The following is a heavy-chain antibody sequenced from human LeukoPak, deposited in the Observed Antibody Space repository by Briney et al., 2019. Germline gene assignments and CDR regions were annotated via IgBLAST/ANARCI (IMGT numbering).Heavy chain of an antibody. CDR3: AKEAYYYGSGSYYHPLDY. Sequence: PGGSLRLSCAASGFTFSSYAMSWVRQAPGKGLEWVSAISGSGGSTYYADSVKGRFTISRDNSKNTLYLQMNSLRAEDPAVYYCAKEAYYYGSGSYYHPLDYWGQGTLVTVSS. CDR1: GFTFSSYA. V-gene: IGHV3-23*01. D-gene: IGHD3-10*01. CDR2: ISGSGGST. J-gene: IGHJ4*02.